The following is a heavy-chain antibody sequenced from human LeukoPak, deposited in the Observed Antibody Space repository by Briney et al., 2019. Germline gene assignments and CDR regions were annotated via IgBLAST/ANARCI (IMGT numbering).Heavy chain of an antibody. Sequence: SETLSLTCTVSGGSISTSNYYWGWIRQPPGKGLEWIGNIFYSGSTYYSPSLGSRVTISLDTSRNQFSLKLNSVTAADTAVYYCARDLRDEDSYYGSGLWDYWGQGTLVTVSS. CDR3: ARDLRDEDSYYGSGLWDY. D-gene: IGHD3-10*01. V-gene: IGHV4-39*07. J-gene: IGHJ4*02. CDR1: GGSISTSNYY. CDR2: IFYSGST.